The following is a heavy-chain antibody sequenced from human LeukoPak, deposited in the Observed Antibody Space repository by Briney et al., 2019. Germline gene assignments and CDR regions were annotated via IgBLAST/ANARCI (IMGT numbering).Heavy chain of an antibody. CDR3: ANWAGAPADYFSGPLDY. J-gene: IGHJ4*02. V-gene: IGHV1-69*05. CDR2: IIPIFGTA. CDR1: GGTFSSYA. D-gene: IGHD3-3*01. Sequence: ASVKVSCKASGGTFSSYAISWVRQAPGQGLEWMGGIIPIFGTANYAQKFQGRVTITRDTSASTAYMELSYLKSEDTAIYYCANWAGAPADYFSGPLDYWGQGTLVTVSS.